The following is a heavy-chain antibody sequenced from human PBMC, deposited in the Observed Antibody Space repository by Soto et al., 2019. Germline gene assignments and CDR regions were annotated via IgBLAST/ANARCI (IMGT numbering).Heavy chain of an antibody. CDR2: IDPSDSYT. J-gene: IGHJ3*02. D-gene: IGHD6-6*01. V-gene: IGHV5-10-1*01. CDR1: GYSFTSYW. CDR3: ARRVGPVEYSSSSYGWFDAFDI. Sequence: GESLKISCKGSGYSFTSYWISWVRHMPWKVLEWMGRIDPSDSYTNYSPSFQGHVTISADKSISTAYLQWSSLKASDTAMYYCARRVGPVEYSSSSYGWFDAFDIWGQGTMVTVSS.